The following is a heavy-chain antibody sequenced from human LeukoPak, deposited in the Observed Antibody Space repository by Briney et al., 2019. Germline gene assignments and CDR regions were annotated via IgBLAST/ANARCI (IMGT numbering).Heavy chain of an antibody. V-gene: IGHV1-2*02. J-gene: IGHJ4*02. D-gene: IGHD3-16*01. CDR1: GYTFTGYY. CDR3: ARVIEGGDYLDY. Sequence: ASVTVSCKASGYTFTGYYMHWVRQPPGQGLEWMGWINPNSGGTNYAQKFQGRVTMTRDTSISTAYMELSRLRYDDTAVYYCARVIEGGDYLDYWGQGTLVTVSS. CDR2: INPNSGGT.